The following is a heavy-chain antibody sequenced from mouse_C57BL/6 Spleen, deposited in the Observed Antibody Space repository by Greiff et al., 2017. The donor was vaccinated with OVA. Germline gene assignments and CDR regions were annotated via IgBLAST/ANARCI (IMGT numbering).Heavy chain of an antibody. CDR3: ARGRAITTVVDY. D-gene: IGHD1-1*01. J-gene: IGHJ2*01. CDR2: ISYDGSN. CDR1: GYSITSGYY. V-gene: IGHV3-6*01. Sequence: DVQLQESGPGLVKPSQSLSLTCSVTGYSITSGYYWNWIRQFPGNKLEWMGYISYDGSNNYNPSLKNRISITRDTSKNQFFLKLNSVTTEDTATYYCARGRAITTVVDYWGQGTTLTVSS.